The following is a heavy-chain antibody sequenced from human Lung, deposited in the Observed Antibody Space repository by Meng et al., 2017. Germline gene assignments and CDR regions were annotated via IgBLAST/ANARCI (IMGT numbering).Heavy chain of an antibody. D-gene: IGHD6-25*01. Sequence: VRLVGFGAEVKKPGASVKVSCKPSGYNFPDYYIHWVRRAPGQGLEWMGRINPKSGDTHYAQKFQARVTMTGDTSISTAYMELSGLRSDDTAMYYCARDEDISAAGKLFGDYWGQGTLVTVSS. CDR1: GYNFPDYY. CDR3: ARDEDISAAGKLFGDY. J-gene: IGHJ4*02. CDR2: INPKSGDT. V-gene: IGHV1-2*06.